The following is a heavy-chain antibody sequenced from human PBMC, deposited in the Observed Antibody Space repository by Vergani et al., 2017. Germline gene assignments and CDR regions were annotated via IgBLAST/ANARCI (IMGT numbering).Heavy chain of an antibody. Sequence: QVQMVESGGGLVKPGGSLRLSCAASGFTFSDYYMSWIRQAPGRGVEWVSYISSSSSYTDYADSVRGRFTISRDNAKNSLYLQMNSLRAEDTAVYYCARERPDCSSTSCYELWGQGTLVTVSS. CDR3: ARERPDCSSTSCYEL. CDR2: ISSSSSYT. J-gene: IGHJ4*02. D-gene: IGHD2-2*01. V-gene: IGHV3-11*05. CDR1: GFTFSDYY.